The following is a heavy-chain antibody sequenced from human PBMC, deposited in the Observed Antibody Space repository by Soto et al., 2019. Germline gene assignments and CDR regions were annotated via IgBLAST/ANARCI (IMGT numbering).Heavy chain of an antibody. CDR1: GGSFSGYY. CDR2: INPSGNT. CDR3: ARGSPTFSQVATISY. Sequence: PSETLSLTCAVYGGSFSGYYWSWIRQPPGKGLEWIGEINPSGNTNYNPSLKSRVTISVDTSKNQFSLKLTSVTAADTAVYYCARGSPTFSQVATISYWGQGTLVTVSS. V-gene: IGHV4-34*01. J-gene: IGHJ4*02. D-gene: IGHD5-12*01.